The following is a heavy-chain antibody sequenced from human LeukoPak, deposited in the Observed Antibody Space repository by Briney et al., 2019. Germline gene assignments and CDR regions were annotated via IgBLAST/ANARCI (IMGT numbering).Heavy chain of an antibody. J-gene: IGHJ6*03. CDR3: ARVDTGYYYYMDV. Sequence: GGSLRLSCAASGFTFSSYSMNWVRQAPGKGLEWVSSISSSSSYIYYADSVKGRFTISRDNAKNSLYLQMNSLRAEDTAVYYCARVDTGYYYYMDVWGKGTTVTVSS. CDR1: GFTFSSYS. V-gene: IGHV3-21*01. D-gene: IGHD5-18*01. CDR2: ISSSSSYI.